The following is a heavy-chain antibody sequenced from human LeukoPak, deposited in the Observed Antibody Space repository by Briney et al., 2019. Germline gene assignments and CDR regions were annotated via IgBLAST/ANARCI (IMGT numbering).Heavy chain of an antibody. V-gene: IGHV2-70*11. Sequence: SGPALVKPTQTLTLTCTFSGFSLSTSGMCVSWIRQPPGKALEWLARIDWDDDKYYSTSLKTRITISKDTSKNQVVLTMPNMDPVDTATYYCARIRLGSPYYFDYWGQGTLVTVSS. CDR2: IDWDDDK. J-gene: IGHJ4*02. CDR3: ARIRLGSPYYFDY. D-gene: IGHD5-12*01. CDR1: GFSLSTSGMC.